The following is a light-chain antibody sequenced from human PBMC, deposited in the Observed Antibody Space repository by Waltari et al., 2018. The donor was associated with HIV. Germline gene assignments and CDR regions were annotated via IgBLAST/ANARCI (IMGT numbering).Light chain of an antibody. V-gene: IGKV1-9*01. CDR1: QGISSY. CDR3: QQVNSYPVT. CDR2: GAS. Sequence: DIQLTQSPSFLSASVGDRVTITCLASQGISSYLAWYQQKPGKVPKLLIYGASTLQSGVPSRFSGSGSGKEFTLTVNSLQPEDFATYCCQQVNSYPVTFGEGTKLEIK. J-gene: IGKJ2*01.